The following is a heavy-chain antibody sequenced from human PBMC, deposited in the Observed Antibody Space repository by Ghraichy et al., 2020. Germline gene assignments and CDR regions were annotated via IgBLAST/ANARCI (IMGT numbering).Heavy chain of an antibody. J-gene: IGHJ4*02. Sequence: SETLSLTCSVSGVSISGFYWSWNRQSPGKGMEWIGYSSYSGFINYSTSLKSRLTISLDTSNRQFSLRLAAVTAADTAVYYCASHRFEGDFSDNRGYYHDYWGQGALVTVSS. D-gene: IGHD3-22*01. CDR1: GVSISGFY. CDR2: SSYSGFI. V-gene: IGHV4-59*01. CDR3: ASHRFEGDFSDNRGYYHDY.